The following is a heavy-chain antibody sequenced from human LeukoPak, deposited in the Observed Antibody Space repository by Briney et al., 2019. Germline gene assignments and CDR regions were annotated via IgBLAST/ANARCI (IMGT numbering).Heavy chain of an antibody. D-gene: IGHD3-22*01. CDR3: ARDRRFPYYYDSSGYYFDY. CDR1: GFTFSSYS. V-gene: IGHV3-21*01. J-gene: IGHJ4*02. Sequence: GGSLRLSCAASGFTFSSYSMNWVRQAPGKGLGWVSSISSSSSYIYYADSVKGRFAISRDNAKNSLYLQMNSLRAEDTAVYYCARDRRFPYYYDSSGYYFDYWGQGTLVTVSS. CDR2: ISSSSSYI.